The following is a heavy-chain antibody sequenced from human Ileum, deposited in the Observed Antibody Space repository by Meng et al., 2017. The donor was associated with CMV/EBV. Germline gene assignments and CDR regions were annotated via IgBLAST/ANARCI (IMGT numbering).Heavy chain of an antibody. CDR2: INPNSGST. Sequence: QVQLVQVGAEMKKPGASVKVSCKTSGYTFTNNSMNCVRQAPGQGLEWMGWINPNSGSTNYAQKFQGRVTMTRDTSISTAYMELNRLTSDDTAMYFCARIIVSRGYSFDYWGQGTLVTVSS. CDR3: ARIIVSRGYSFDY. CDR1: GYTFTNNS. J-gene: IGHJ4*02. D-gene: IGHD5-18*01. V-gene: IGHV1-2*02.